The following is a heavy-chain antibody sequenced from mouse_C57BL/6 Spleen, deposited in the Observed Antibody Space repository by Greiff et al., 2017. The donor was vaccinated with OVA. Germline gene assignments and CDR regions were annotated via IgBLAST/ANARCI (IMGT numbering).Heavy chain of an antibody. CDR1: GYTFTDYE. V-gene: IGHV1-15*01. Sequence: VKLVESGAELVRPGASVTLSCKASGYTFTDYEMHWVKQTPVHGLEWIGAIDPETGGTAYNQKFKGKAILTADKSSSTAYMELRSLTSEDSAVYYCTVTTVVATDFDYWGQGTTLTVSS. CDR2: IDPETGGT. CDR3: TVTTVVATDFDY. D-gene: IGHD1-1*01. J-gene: IGHJ2*01.